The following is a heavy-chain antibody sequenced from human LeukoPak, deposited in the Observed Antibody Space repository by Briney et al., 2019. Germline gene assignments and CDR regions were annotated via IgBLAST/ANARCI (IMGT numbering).Heavy chain of an antibody. CDR3: ARATTVTGPDV. V-gene: IGHV3-30-3*01. CDR1: GFTFSSYA. J-gene: IGHJ6*02. Sequence: GGSLRLSCAASGFTFSSYAMHWVRQAPGQGLEWVAVISYDGSNEYYADSVKGRFTISRDNSKNTLYLQMNSLRAEDTAVYYCARATTVTGPDVWGQGTTVTVSS. D-gene: IGHD4-17*01. CDR2: ISYDGSNE.